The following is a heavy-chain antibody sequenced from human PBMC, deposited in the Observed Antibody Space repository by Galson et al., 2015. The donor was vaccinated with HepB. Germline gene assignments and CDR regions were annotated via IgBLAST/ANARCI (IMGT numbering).Heavy chain of an antibody. V-gene: IGHV3-21*06. CDR3: ARDRRGSRFYHAFDL. CDR1: GFTFSSYN. D-gene: IGHD3-3*01. Sequence: SLRLSCAVSGFTFSSYNMNWVRQAPGKGLEWVSFISTSTSYIHYATSVKGRFIISRDNARNSLYLQMNSLRAEDTAVYYCARDRRGSRFYHAFDLWGRGTMVTVSS. CDR2: ISTSTSYI. J-gene: IGHJ3*01.